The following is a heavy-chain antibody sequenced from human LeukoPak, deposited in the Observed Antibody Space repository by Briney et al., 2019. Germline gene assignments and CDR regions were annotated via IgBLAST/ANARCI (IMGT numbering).Heavy chain of an antibody. CDR1: GGSISSYY. CDR3: ARAAPVGATDWFDP. CDR2: IYYSGST. V-gene: IGHV4-59*01. D-gene: IGHD1-26*01. J-gene: IGHJ5*02. Sequence: PSETLSLTCTVSGGSISSYYWSWIRQPPGKGLEWIGYIYYSGSTNYNPSLKSRVTISVDTSKNQFSLKLSYVTAADTAVYYCARAAPVGATDWFDPWGQGTLVTVSS.